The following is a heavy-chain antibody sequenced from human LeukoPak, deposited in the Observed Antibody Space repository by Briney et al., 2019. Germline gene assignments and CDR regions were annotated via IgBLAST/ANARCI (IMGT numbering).Heavy chain of an antibody. J-gene: IGHJ4*02. V-gene: IGHV5-51*01. CDR3: ARPYCSSTSCPPDY. CDR2: IFPGDSDT. Sequence: GESLKISCKGSGYSFTNYWTAWVRQMPGKGLEWMGFIFPGDSDTRYSPSFQGQVTISADKSISTAYLQWSSLKASDTAMYYCARPYCSSTSCPPDYWGQGTLVTVSS. D-gene: IGHD2-2*01. CDR1: GYSFTNYW.